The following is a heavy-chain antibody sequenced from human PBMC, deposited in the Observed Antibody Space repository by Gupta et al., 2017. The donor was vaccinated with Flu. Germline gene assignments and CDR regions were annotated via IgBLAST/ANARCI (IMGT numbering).Heavy chain of an antibody. D-gene: IGHD5-18*01. J-gene: IGHJ4*02. CDR2: IYHSGSA. V-gene: IGHV4-39*01. CDR3: ARSRGYSYGYLDY. CDR1: GASISSSNYYY. Sequence: QLQLQESGPGLVKPSETLSLTCTVSGASISSSNYYYWVWIRQPPGKGLEYIGSIYHSGSASFNPSLKSRVTISVDTSKNQFSLKLNSVTAADTAVYYCARSRGYSYGYLDYWGQGTLVTVSS.